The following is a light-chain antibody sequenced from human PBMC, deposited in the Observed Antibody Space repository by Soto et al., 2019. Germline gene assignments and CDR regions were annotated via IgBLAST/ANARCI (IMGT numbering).Light chain of an antibody. CDR3: QQYNIWT. CDR1: QSISSY. CDR2: AAS. J-gene: IGKJ1*01. V-gene: IGKV1-39*01. Sequence: MSLSVSSVSAKIRDRVTITCRASQSISSYLNWYQQKPGKAPKLLIYAASSLQSGVPSRFSGSGSGTEFTLTISSLQPDDFATYYCQQYNIWTFC.